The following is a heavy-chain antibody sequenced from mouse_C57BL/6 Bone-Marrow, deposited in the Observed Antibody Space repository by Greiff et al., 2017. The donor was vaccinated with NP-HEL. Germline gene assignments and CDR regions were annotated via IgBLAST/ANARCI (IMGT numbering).Heavy chain of an antibody. V-gene: IGHV1-81*01. Sequence: VQLQQSGAELARPGASVKLSCKASGYTFTSYGISWVKQRTGQGLEWIGEIYPRSGNTYYNEKFKGKATLTADKSSSTAYMELRSLTSEDSAVYFCARGDGYYYFDYWGQGTTLTVSS. D-gene: IGHD2-3*01. CDR3: ARGDGYYYFDY. J-gene: IGHJ2*01. CDR1: GYTFTSYG. CDR2: IYPRSGNT.